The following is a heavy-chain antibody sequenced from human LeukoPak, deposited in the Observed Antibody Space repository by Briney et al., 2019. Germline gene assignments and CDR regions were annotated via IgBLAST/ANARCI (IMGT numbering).Heavy chain of an antibody. CDR1: GGSISSGRYY. CDR2: IYYSGST. CDR3: ARDSPSSAMDV. J-gene: IGHJ6*03. V-gene: IGHV4-31*02. Sequence: SQTLSLTCTVSGGSISSGRYYWSWIRQHPGKGLEWIGYIYYSGSTYYNPSLKSRVTISVDTSKNQFSLKLSSVTAADTAVYYCARDSPSSAMDVWGKGTTVTVSS.